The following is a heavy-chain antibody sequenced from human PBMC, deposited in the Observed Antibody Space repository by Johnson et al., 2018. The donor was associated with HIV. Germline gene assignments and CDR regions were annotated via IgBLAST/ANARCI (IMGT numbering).Heavy chain of an antibody. CDR3: ARDVVPTGDGFVI. Sequence: QVQLVESGGGVVQPGRSLRLSCAASGFTFSTYGMHWVRQAPGKGLEWVAVMWYDGSNKYYADSVKGRFTISRDNSKNTLYLQMNSLRAEDTAVYYCARDVVPTGDGFVIWGQGTMVTVTS. J-gene: IGHJ3*02. CDR1: GFTFSTYG. V-gene: IGHV3-33*01. D-gene: IGHD2-21*01. CDR2: MWYDGSNK.